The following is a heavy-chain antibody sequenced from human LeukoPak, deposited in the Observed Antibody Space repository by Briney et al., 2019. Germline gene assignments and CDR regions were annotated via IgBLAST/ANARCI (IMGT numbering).Heavy chain of an antibody. CDR1: GGSISSYY. CDR2: IYYSGST. Sequence: SETLSLTCTVSGGSISSYYWSWIRQPPGKGLEWIGYIYYSGSTNYNPSLMSRVTISLDTSKNQFSLKLSSVTAADTAVYYCARAGYGYLGFDYWGQGTLVTVSS. J-gene: IGHJ4*02. V-gene: IGHV4-59*08. D-gene: IGHD5-18*01. CDR3: ARAGYGYLGFDY.